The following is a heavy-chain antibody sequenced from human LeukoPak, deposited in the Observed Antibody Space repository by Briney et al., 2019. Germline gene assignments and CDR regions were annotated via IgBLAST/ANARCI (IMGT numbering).Heavy chain of an antibody. CDR3: AKDHYGDYYYYGMDV. CDR1: GFTFSSYG. CDR2: ISYDGSNK. D-gene: IGHD4-17*01. J-gene: IGHJ6*02. Sequence: GGSLRLSCAASGFTFSSYGMHWVRQAPGKGLEWVAVISYDGSNKYYADSVKGRFTISRDNSKNTLYLQMNSLRAEDPAVYYCAKDHYGDYYYYGMDVWGRGTTVTVSS. V-gene: IGHV3-30*18.